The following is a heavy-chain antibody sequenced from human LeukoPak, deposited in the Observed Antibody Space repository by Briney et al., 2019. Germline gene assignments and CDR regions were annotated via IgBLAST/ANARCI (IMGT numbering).Heavy chain of an antibody. J-gene: IGHJ5*02. CDR3: ARGQPRIAAPRRWFDP. D-gene: IGHD6-6*01. V-gene: IGHV4-34*01. Sequence: SETLSLTCAVYGGSFSGYYWSWIRQPPGKGLEWIGEINHNGSTNYNPSLKSRVTISVDTSKNQFSLKLSSVTAADTAVYYCARGQPRIAAPRRWFDPWGQGTLVTVSS. CDR1: GGSFSGYY. CDR2: INHNGST.